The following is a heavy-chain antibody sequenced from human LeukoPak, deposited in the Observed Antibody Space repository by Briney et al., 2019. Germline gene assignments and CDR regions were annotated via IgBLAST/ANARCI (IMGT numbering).Heavy chain of an antibody. J-gene: IGHJ3*02. CDR2: KYYSGSA. Sequence: SETLSLTCSVSGVSVSDGRYYWTWIRQHPEKGLEWIGYKYYSGSAKYNPSLMSRLTISIDTSKNQFSLHLSSVTAADTATYYCATPYCSSISCLDVFNMWGQGTRVTVSS. CDR1: GVSVSDGRYY. CDR3: ATPYCSSISCLDVFNM. D-gene: IGHD2-2*01. V-gene: IGHV4-31*03.